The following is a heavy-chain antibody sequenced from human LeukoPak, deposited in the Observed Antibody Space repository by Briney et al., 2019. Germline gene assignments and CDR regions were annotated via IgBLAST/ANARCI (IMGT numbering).Heavy chain of an antibody. CDR1: GFTFSSYW. CDR2: IKHDGSET. V-gene: IGHV3-7*03. Sequence: GGSLRLSCAASGFTFSSYWMSWVRQAPGKGLEWVAYIKHDGSETYYVDSVKGRFTISRDNAKNSLYLQMNSLRAEDTAVYYCARTGNLAPYFGMDVWGKATTVTVSS. J-gene: IGHJ6*04. D-gene: IGHD4-23*01. CDR3: ARTGNLAPYFGMDV.